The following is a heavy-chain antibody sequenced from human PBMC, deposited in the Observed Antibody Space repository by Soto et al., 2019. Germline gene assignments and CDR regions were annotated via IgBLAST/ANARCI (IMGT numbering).Heavy chain of an antibody. D-gene: IGHD2-15*01. V-gene: IGHV1-24*01. CDR3: ATGRPIVVVVAAIPNFDY. J-gene: IGHJ4*02. Sequence: ASVKVSCKVSGYTLTELSMHWVRQAPGKGLEWMGGFDPEDGETIYAQKFQGRVTMTEDTSTDTAYMELSSLRSEDTAVYYCATGRPIVVVVAAIPNFDYWGQGTLVTVS. CDR1: GYTLTELS. CDR2: FDPEDGET.